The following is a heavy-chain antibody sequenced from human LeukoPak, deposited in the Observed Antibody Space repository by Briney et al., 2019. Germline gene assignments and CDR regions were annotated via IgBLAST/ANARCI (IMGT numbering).Heavy chain of an antibody. V-gene: IGHV1-2*02. CDR1: GYTFTGYY. Sequence: ASVKVSCKASGYTFTGYYMHWVRQAPGQGLEWMGWINPNSGGTNYAQKSQGRVTMTRDTSISTAYMELSRLRSDDTAVYYCARVSYYGSGSCGYWGQGTLVTVSS. J-gene: IGHJ4*02. CDR3: ARVSYYGSGSCGY. CDR2: INPNSGGT. D-gene: IGHD3-10*01.